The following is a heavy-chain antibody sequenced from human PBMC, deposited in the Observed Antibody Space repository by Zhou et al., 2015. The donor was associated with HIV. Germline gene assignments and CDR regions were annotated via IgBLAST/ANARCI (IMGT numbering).Heavy chain of an antibody. V-gene: IGHV1-3*05. CDR2: INAGNGNT. Sequence: QVQLVQSGAEEKKPGASVKVSCKASGYTFTSYAMHWVRQAPGQRLEWMGWINAGNGNTKYSQKFQGRVTITRDTSASTAYMELSSLRSEDTAVYYCAREKVVVTANWFDPWGQGTLVTVSS. D-gene: IGHD2-21*02. CDR3: AREKVVVTANWFDP. J-gene: IGHJ5*02. CDR1: GYTFTSYA.